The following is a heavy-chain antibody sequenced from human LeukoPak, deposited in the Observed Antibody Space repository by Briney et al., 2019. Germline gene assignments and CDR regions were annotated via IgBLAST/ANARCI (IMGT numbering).Heavy chain of an antibody. CDR1: GGSFSGYY. CDR3: ARGLKLRYSP. J-gene: IGHJ5*02. CDR2: INHSGCT. Sequence: SETLSLTCAVYGGSFSGYYWSWIRQPPGKGLEWIGEINHSGCTNYNPSLKSRVTISVDTSKNQFSLKLSSVTAADTAVYYCARGLKLRYSPWGQGTLVTVSS. D-gene: IGHD3-9*01. V-gene: IGHV4-34*01.